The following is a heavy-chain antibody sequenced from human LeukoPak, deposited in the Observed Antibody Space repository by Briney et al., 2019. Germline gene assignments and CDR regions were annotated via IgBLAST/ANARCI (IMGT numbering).Heavy chain of an antibody. D-gene: IGHD2-2*02. CDR3: AKPSCSSTSCYRYYYGMDV. Sequence: GRSLRLSCAASGFTFSSYAMSWVRQAPGKGLEWVSAISSSGASTYYADSVKGRFTISRDNSKNTLYLQMNSLRAEDTAVYYCAKPSCSSTSCYRYYYGMDVWGQGTTVTVSS. CDR2: ISSSGAST. J-gene: IGHJ6*02. V-gene: IGHV3-23*01. CDR1: GFTFSSYA.